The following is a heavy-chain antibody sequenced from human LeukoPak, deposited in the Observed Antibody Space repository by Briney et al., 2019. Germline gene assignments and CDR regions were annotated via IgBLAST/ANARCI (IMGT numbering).Heavy chain of an antibody. J-gene: IGHJ4*02. Sequence: GGSLRLSCATSGFIFSTHAMHWVRQTPGKGLEWVAFIWYDGSNPTYADSVKGRFTISRDNSKNTLSLQMNSLRAEDTAVYYCAKVNWCSASCADAWGQGTLVTVSS. V-gene: IGHV3-30*02. D-gene: IGHD2-2*01. CDR2: IWYDGSNP. CDR1: GFIFSTHA. CDR3: AKVNWCSASCADA.